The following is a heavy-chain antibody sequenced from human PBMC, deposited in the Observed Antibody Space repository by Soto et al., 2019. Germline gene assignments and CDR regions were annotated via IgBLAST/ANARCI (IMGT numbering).Heavy chain of an antibody. CDR1: GGSFSGYY. CDR3: ARKGVVAARPYYYYYMDV. J-gene: IGHJ6*03. V-gene: IGHV4-34*01. Sequence: PSETLSLTCAVYGGSFSGYYWSWIRQPPGKGLEWIGEINHSGSTNYNPSLKSRVTISVDTSKNQFSLKLSSVTAADTAVYYCARKGVVAARPYYYYYMDVWGKGTTVTVSS. CDR2: INHSGST. D-gene: IGHD2-15*01.